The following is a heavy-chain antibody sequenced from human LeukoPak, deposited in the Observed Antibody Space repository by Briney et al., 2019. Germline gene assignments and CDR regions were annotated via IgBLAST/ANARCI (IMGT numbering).Heavy chain of an antibody. Sequence: GGSLRLSCAASGFAFSSSAMTWVRQAPGKGLEWVSSISSSSTYISYADSVKGRFTISRDNAKNSLYLQMNSLRAEDTAVYYCARRSGYSFDHWGQGTPVTVSS. CDR1: GFAFSSSA. CDR3: ARRSGYSFDH. V-gene: IGHV3-21*01. J-gene: IGHJ4*02. CDR2: ISSSSTYI. D-gene: IGHD3-3*01.